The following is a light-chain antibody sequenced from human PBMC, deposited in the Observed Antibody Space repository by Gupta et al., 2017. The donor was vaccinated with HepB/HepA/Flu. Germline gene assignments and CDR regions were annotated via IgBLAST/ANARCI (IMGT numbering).Light chain of an antibody. CDR1: SKNVGNQG. J-gene: IGLJ2*01. CDR2: KNN. Sequence: QAGLTQPPSVSKGLRQTTTLTRTGNSKNVGNQGAAWLQQHQGHPPKLLSYKNNNRPSGISERFSASRSGNTASLTITGLQPEDEADYYCSAWDSSLSAQVFGGGTKLTVL. CDR3: SAWDSSLSAQV. V-gene: IGLV10-54*04.